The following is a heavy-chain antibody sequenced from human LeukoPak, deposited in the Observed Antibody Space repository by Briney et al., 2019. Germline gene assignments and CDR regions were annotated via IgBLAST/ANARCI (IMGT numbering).Heavy chain of an antibody. D-gene: IGHD3-16*02. CDR3: ASSPLVMITFGGVIEYFDY. CDR2: ISGSGGST. Sequence: GGSLRLSCAASGFTFSSYAMSWVRQAPGKGLEWVSAISGSGGSTYYADSVKGRFTISRDNSKNTLYLQMNSLRAEDTAVYYCASSPLVMITFGGVIEYFDYWGQGTLVTVSS. J-gene: IGHJ4*02. V-gene: IGHV3-23*01. CDR1: GFTFSSYA.